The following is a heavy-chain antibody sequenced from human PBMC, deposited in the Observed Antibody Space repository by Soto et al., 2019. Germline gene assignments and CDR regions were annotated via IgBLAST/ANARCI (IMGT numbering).Heavy chain of an antibody. V-gene: IGHV2-5*02. CDR2: IYWDDTK. Sequence: QITLKESGPTLVKPTQTLTLTCTFSGFSLTTDRVGVGWIRQPPGEALEWLAVIYWDDTKTYRPSLESRLTITKDTSKNQVALTMTNMDPVDTATYYCAHAYGGRSLYWGQGTLVTVPS. CDR3: AHAYGGRSLY. J-gene: IGHJ4*02. D-gene: IGHD1-26*01. CDR1: GFSLTTDRVG.